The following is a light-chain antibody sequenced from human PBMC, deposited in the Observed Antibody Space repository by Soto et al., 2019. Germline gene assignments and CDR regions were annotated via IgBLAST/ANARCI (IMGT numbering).Light chain of an antibody. Sequence: DIHMTQSPSTLSASVGDRVTITCRASQSISIWLAWYQQKPGKAPNLLIYKTSSLENGVASRFSGSGAGTEFTLTISSLQTDDFATYYCQHDNDYSWTFGQGTQVEVK. CDR2: KTS. J-gene: IGKJ1*01. CDR3: QHDNDYSWT. CDR1: QSISIW. V-gene: IGKV1-5*03.